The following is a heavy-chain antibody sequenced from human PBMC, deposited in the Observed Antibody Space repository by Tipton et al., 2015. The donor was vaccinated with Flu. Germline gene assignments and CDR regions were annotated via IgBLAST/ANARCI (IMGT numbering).Heavy chain of an antibody. J-gene: IGHJ6*04. D-gene: IGHD2-2*01. Sequence: SLRLSCAASGFTFSNAWMSWVRQAPGKGLEWVGRIKSKTDGGTTDCAAPVKGRFTISRDDSKNTLYLQMNSLKTEDTAVYYCTTIDYIVVVPAAFVWAKGTTVTVSS. CDR2: IKSKTDGGTT. V-gene: IGHV3-15*01. CDR1: GFTFSNAW. CDR3: TTIDYIVVVPAAFV.